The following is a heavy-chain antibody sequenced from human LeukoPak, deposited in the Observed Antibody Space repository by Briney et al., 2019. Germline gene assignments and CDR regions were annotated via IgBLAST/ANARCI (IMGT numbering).Heavy chain of an antibody. D-gene: IGHD3-10*01. CDR2: IHTSGST. Sequence: SETLSLTCTVSGGSISSYYWSWIRQPAGKGLEWIGRIHTSGSTNYNPSLKSRVTMSGDTSKNQFSLKLRSVTAADTAVYYCARDSYYYGSGSHYLDYWGQGTLVTVSS. V-gene: IGHV4-4*07. CDR1: GGSISSYY. J-gene: IGHJ4*02. CDR3: ARDSYYYGSGSHYLDY.